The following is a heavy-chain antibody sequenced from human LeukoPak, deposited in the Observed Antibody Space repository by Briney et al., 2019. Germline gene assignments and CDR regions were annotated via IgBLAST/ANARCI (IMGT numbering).Heavy chain of an antibody. CDR2: IYHSGST. CDR3: ARVHGVYRWFDP. D-gene: IGHD3-16*02. J-gene: IGHJ5*02. CDR1: GGSISSGGYY. V-gene: IGHV4-30-2*01. Sequence: SETLSLTCTVSGGSISSGGYYWSWIRQPPGKGLEWIGYIYHSGSTYYNPSLKSRVTISVDTSKNQFSLKLSSVTAADTAVYYCARVHGVYRWFDPWGQGTLVTVSS.